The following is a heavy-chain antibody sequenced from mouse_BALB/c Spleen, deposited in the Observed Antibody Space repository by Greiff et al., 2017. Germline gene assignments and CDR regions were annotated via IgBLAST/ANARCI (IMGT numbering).Heavy chain of an antibody. D-gene: IGHD4-1*01. V-gene: IGHV1S81*02. Sequence: QVQLQQSGAELVKPGASVKLSCKASGYTFTSYYMYWVKQRPGQGLEWIGEINPSNGGTNFNEKFKSKATLTVDKSSSTAYMQLSSLTSEDSAVYYCTRSSKLGTYAMDYWGQGTSVTVSS. CDR1: GYTFTSYY. J-gene: IGHJ4*01. CDR2: INPSNGGT. CDR3: TRSSKLGTYAMDY.